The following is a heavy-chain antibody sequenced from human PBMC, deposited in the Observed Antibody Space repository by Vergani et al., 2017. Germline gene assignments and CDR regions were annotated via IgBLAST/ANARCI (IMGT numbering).Heavy chain of an antibody. CDR1: GFTSSYYG. CDR3: ATKSCGTPGCQIGYFRE. V-gene: IGHV3-30*03. D-gene: IGHD1-1*01. Sequence: QVHLVESGGGVVQPGRSLRLSCVVSGFTSSYYGMHWVRQAPGKGREGGAVLSYDGTQKSYADSVKGRFTISRDNSKSTLYLQLKSLITEDTAVYYCATKSCGTPGCQIGYFREWGQGTLVTVSA. CDR2: LSYDGTQK. J-gene: IGHJ1*01.